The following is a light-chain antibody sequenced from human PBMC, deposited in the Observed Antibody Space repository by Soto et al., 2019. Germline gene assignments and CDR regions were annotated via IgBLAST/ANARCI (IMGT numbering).Light chain of an antibody. Sequence: EIVLTQSPATLSLSPGERATLSCRASQSISNYLAWYQQKPGQAPRLLIFDAHDRASGTPARFSGSGSGTDFTLTISSLEPEDFAVYYCQQRSKWPTLTVGGGTKVEI. CDR3: QQRSKWPTLT. CDR2: DAH. V-gene: IGKV3-11*01. J-gene: IGKJ4*01. CDR1: QSISNY.